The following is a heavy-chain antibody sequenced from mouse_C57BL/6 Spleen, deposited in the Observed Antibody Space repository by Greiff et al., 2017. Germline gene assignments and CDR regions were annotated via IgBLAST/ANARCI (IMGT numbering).Heavy chain of an antibody. J-gene: IGHJ4*01. V-gene: IGHV1-50*01. CDR3: ARYSPYYYGTSYDAMDY. CDR2: IDPSDSYT. Sequence: VQLQQPGAELVKPGASVKLSCKASGYTFTSYWMQWVKQRPGQGLEWIGAIDPSDSYTNYNQKFKGKATLTVDTSSSTAYMQLSSLTSEDSAVYYCARYSPYYYGTSYDAMDYWGQGTSVTVSS. D-gene: IGHD1-1*01. CDR1: GYTFTSYW.